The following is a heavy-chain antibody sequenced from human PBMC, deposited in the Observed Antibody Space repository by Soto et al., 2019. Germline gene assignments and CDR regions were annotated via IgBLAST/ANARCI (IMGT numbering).Heavy chain of an antibody. V-gene: IGHV1-2*02. CDR1: GNTFSGYY. J-gene: IGHJ6*02. CDR2: INPNSGGT. Sequence: ASVKASCKASGNTFSGYYMHWVRQAPGQGLEWMGWINPNSGGTNYAQKFQGRVTMTRNTSISTAYMELSRLRSDDPAVYYTARDLGRLGSIGGMDVWGQGTTVTVSS. D-gene: IGHD1-26*01. CDR3: ARDLGRLGSIGGMDV.